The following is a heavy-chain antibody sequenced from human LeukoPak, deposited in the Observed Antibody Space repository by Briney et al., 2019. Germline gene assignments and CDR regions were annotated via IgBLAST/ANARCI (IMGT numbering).Heavy chain of an antibody. CDR2: IYHSGST. Sequence: SQTLSHTCTVSGGSISSVGYYWTRIRQHPGKGLEWIGYIYHSGSTYYNPSLKSRVTTSVDTSKNQFSLKLSSVTAADTAVYYCARGRSGTTVTTSWDFDLWGRGTLVTVSS. CDR3: ARGRSGTTVTTSWDFDL. V-gene: IGHV4-31*03. CDR1: GGSISSVGYY. J-gene: IGHJ2*01. D-gene: IGHD4-17*01.